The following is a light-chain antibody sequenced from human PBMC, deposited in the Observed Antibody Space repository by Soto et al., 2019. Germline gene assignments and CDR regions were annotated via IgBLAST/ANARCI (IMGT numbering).Light chain of an antibody. CDR3: EQYGSLSWT. J-gene: IGKJ1*01. Sequence: MMQYAETLYVSPGESATLSCRARQSVSNKYLAWYQQKPGQAHRITIFGAYGRATGIPDRFSGSGSGTDFTLTISRLEPEDFAMYYCEQYGSLSWTVGQGTKVDIK. V-gene: IGKV3-20*01. CDR2: GAY. CDR1: QSVSNKY.